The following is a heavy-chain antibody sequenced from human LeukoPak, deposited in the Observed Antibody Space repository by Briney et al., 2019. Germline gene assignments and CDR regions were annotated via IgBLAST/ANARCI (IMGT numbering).Heavy chain of an antibody. CDR2: IYYSGST. CDR3: ARAYDSSGYNDYSFDF. Sequence: SETLSLTCTVSGGSISSSSYYWGWIRQPPGKGLEWIGSIYYSGSTYYNPSLKSRVTISADTSKNLFSLKLRSVTAADTAMYYCARAYDSSGYNDYSFDFWGQGTLVTVSS. J-gene: IGHJ4*02. V-gene: IGHV4-39*07. CDR1: GGSISSSSYY. D-gene: IGHD3-22*01.